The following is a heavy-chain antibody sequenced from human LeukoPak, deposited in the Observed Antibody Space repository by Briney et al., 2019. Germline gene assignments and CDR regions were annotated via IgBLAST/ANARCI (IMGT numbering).Heavy chain of an antibody. CDR2: ISGSGGST. CDR3: TTDYYDSSGYYYGYFQH. D-gene: IGHD3-22*01. CDR1: GFTFSSYA. J-gene: IGHJ1*01. Sequence: GGSLRLSCAASGFTFSSYAMSWVRQAPGKGLEWVSAISGSGGSTYYADSVKGRFTISRDNSKNTLYLQMNSLKTEDTAVYYCTTDYYDSSGYYYGYFQHWGQGTLVTVSS. V-gene: IGHV3-23*01.